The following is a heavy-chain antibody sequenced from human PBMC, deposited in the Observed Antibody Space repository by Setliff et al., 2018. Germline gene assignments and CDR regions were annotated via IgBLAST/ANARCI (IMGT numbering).Heavy chain of an antibody. CDR3: AKGRGEMDS. Sequence: LSETLSLTCTVPGGSISSSGYYWSWIRQPPGKGLEWIGYIYYSGSTDSHPSLKSRVSISIDTSKNQFSLNVRSVTAADTAIYYCAKGRGEMDSWGQGILVTVSS. CDR1: GGSISSSGYY. CDR2: IYYSGST. V-gene: IGHV4-61*08. J-gene: IGHJ4*02. D-gene: IGHD3-10*01.